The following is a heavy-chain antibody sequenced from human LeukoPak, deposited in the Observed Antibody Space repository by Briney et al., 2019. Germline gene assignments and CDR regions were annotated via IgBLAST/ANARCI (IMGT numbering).Heavy chain of an antibody. CDR1: GGSISSSSYY. Sequence: SETLSLTCTVSGGSISSSSYYWGWIRQPPGKGLEWIGSIYYSGSTYYNPSLKSRVTISVDTSKNQFSLKLSSVTAADTAVYYCARRVQQLSYCYYMDVWGKGTTVTVSS. J-gene: IGHJ6*03. D-gene: IGHD6-13*01. CDR2: IYYSGST. V-gene: IGHV4-39*01. CDR3: ARRVQQLSYCYYMDV.